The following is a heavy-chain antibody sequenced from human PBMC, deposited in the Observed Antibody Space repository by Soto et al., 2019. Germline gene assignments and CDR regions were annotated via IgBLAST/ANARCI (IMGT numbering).Heavy chain of an antibody. D-gene: IGHD4-4*01. Sequence: QVQLQESGPGLVKPSQTLSLTCTVSGGSIKNSGYYWSWIRQHPEKGLEWIGYISYSGSTDYAPSLKSRVTMSVDTSKNQFSLNLTSVTAADTAVYYCGRDAVTKRDFYYYGMDAWGRGTTVTVSS. V-gene: IGHV4-31*03. CDR3: GRDAVTKRDFYYYGMDA. CDR1: GGSIKNSGYY. J-gene: IGHJ6*02. CDR2: ISYSGST.